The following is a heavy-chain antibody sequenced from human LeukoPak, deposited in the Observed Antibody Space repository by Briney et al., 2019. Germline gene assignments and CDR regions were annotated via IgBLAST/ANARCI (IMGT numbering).Heavy chain of an antibody. CDR1: GGTFSSYA. J-gene: IGHJ5*02. D-gene: IGHD1-14*01. CDR2: IIPIFGTA. V-gene: IGHV1-69*05. Sequence: VASVKVSCKASGGTFSSYAISWVRQAPGQGIEWMGGIIPIFGTANYAQKFQGRVTITTDESTSTAYMELSSLRSEDTAAYYCARDSGTPANPTYNWFDPWGQGTLVTVSS. CDR3: ARDSGTPANPTYNWFDP.